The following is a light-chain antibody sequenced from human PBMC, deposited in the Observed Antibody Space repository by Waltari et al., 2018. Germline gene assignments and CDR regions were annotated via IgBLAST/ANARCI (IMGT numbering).Light chain of an antibody. CDR3: ASWDYSLNGVV. Sequence: QPVVTQPPSASGTPGQRVTISCSGSSSNIESNPVNWYQQLPGRAPRLLIYSNSHRPSGVPDRFSPPTSGRSASLAISGLQSDDEGNYYCASWDYSLNGVVYGGGTKLTVL. J-gene: IGLJ2*01. CDR1: SSNIESNP. V-gene: IGLV1-44*01. CDR2: SNS.